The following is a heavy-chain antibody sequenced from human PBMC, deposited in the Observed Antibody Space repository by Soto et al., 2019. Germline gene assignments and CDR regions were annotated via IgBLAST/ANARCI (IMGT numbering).Heavy chain of an antibody. V-gene: IGHV3-21*01. CDR1: GFTFRSFT. CDR2: ISSNSAYI. D-gene: IGHD6-25*01. J-gene: IGHJ5*02. Sequence: AWGSLRLSCAASGFTFRSFTMNWVRQAPGKGLEWVSAISSNSAYIYYTDALRGRFTISRDNSKNSLHLQMNSLRAEDTAVYYCTRDASRDSSGRGWFDXWGPGTLVTVSX. CDR3: TRDASRDSSGRGWFDX.